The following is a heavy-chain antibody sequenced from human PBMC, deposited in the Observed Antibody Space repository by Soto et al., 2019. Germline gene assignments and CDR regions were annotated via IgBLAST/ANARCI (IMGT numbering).Heavy chain of an antibody. CDR3: ARGSEMGYRTYYYYYMDV. V-gene: IGHV1-18*01. CDR1: GYTFTSYG. J-gene: IGHJ6*03. Sequence: ASVKVSCKASGYTFTSYGISWVRQAPGQGLEWMGWISANSGNTNYAQKLQGRVTMTRNTSISTAYMELSSLRSEDTAVYYCARGSEMGYRTYYYYYMDVWGKGTTVTVSS. CDR2: ISANSGNT. D-gene: IGHD3-10*01.